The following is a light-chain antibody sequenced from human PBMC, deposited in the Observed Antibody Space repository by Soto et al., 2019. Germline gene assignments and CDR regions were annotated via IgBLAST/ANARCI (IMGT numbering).Light chain of an antibody. V-gene: IGKV3-20*01. CDR3: QHYDSSPKT. J-gene: IGKJ1*01. Sequence: IVLTQSPGTLSLSPGERATLSCRASQTISSSSLARYQQNPGQTPTLLIFGASSRATGITDRFRGSGAGTDFSLTVSSLEPEDCAVYYCQHYDSSPKTFRQGPKVEIK. CDR2: GAS. CDR1: QTISSSS.